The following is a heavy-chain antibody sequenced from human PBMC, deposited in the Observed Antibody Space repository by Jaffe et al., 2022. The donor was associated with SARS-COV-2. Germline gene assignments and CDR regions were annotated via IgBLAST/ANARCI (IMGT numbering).Heavy chain of an antibody. CDR3: ARRRGGSYYDY. CDR1: GFSLSTSGVA. J-gene: IGHJ4*02. CDR2: IYWDDDK. Sequence: QITLKESGPTLVKPTQTLTLTCTFSGFSLSTSGVAVGWIRQPPGKALEWLALIYWDDDKRYSPSLKSRLTITKDTSKNQVVLTVTNMDPVDTATYFCARRRGGSYYDYWGQGTLVTVSS. D-gene: IGHD1-26*01. V-gene: IGHV2-5*02.